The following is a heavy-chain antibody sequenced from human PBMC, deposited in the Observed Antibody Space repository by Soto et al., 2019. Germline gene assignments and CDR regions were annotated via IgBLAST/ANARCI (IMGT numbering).Heavy chain of an antibody. D-gene: IGHD1-26*01. CDR3: ARVRWELLGGNYYYGMDV. Sequence: QTLSLTCAISGDSVSSNSAAWNWIRQSPSRGLEWLGRTYYRSKWYNDYAVSVKSRITINPDTSKNQFSLQLNSVTPEDTAVYYCARVRWELLGGNYYYGMDVWGQGTTVTVSS. CDR1: GDSVSSNSAA. V-gene: IGHV6-1*01. J-gene: IGHJ6*02. CDR2: TYYRSKWYN.